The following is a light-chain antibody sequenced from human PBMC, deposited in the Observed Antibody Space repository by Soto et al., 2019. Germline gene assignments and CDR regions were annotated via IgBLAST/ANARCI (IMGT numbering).Light chain of an antibody. J-gene: IGKJ1*01. CDR2: KTS. CDR1: QSVSKW. Sequence: DIQRTQSPSTLSASVGDRVTITCRASQSVSKWLAWYQVKPGKAPRLLIYKTSGLVNGVPSRFSGSGSESEYTLTITNVQPEDVGTYYCQQYSAYSPWTFGQGTKVEVK. V-gene: IGKV1-5*03. CDR3: QQYSAYSPWT.